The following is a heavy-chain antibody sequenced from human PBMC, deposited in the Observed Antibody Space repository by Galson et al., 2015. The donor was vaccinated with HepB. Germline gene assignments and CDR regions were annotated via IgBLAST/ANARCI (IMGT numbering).Heavy chain of an antibody. V-gene: IGHV1-18*01. D-gene: IGHD3-10*01. CDR2: ISAYNGNT. Sequence: SVKVSCKASGYTFTSYGISWVRQAPGQGLEWMGWISAYNGNTNYAQKLQGRVTMTTDTSTSTAYMELRSLRSDDTAVYYCARNPLWFGELRGHWFDTWGQGTLVTVSS. CDR1: GYTFTSYG. CDR3: ARNPLWFGELRGHWFDT. J-gene: IGHJ5*02.